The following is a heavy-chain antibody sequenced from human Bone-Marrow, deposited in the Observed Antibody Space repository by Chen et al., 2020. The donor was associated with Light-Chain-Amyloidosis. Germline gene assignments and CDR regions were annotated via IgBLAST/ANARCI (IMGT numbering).Heavy chain of an antibody. D-gene: IGHD5-12*01. CDR2: IYPDDSDA. J-gene: IGHJ4*02. CDR3: ARRRDGYNFDY. V-gene: IGHV5-51*01. CDR1: GYTFPNYW. Sequence: VKKPGESLKISCKGSGYTFPNYWIGWVRQMPGKGLEWMGVIYPDDSDARYSPSFEGQVTISADKSITTAYLQWRSLKASDTAMYYCARRRDGYNFDYWGQGALVTVSS.